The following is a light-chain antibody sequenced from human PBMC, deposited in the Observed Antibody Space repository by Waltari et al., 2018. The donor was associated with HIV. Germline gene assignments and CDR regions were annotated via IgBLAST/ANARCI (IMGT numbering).Light chain of an antibody. CDR1: QTVHYF. J-gene: IGKJ4*01. CDR2: SAS. Sequence: EIVLTQSPATLSLSPGERATLSCRASQTVHYFLAWYQQKPGRAPRLLIYSASKRATGIPDRFSGSGSGTDFTLTTSNLEPEDFAFYYCQHRSAWPPTFGGGTRVEIK. CDR3: QHRSAWPPT. V-gene: IGKV3-11*01.